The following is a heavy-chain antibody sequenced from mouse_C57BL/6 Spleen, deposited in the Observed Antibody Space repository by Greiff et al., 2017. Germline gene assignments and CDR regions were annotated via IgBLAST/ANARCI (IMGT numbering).Heavy chain of an antibody. J-gene: IGHJ2*01. CDR2: INPGSGGT. Sequence: VQLQESGAELVRPGTSVKVSCKASGYAFTNYLIEWVKQRPGQGLEWIGVINPGSGGTNYNEKFKGKATLTADKSSSTAYMQLSSLTSEDSAVYFCARKTNYFDYWGQGTTLTVSS. V-gene: IGHV1-54*01. CDR1: GYAFTNYL. CDR3: ARKTNYFDY.